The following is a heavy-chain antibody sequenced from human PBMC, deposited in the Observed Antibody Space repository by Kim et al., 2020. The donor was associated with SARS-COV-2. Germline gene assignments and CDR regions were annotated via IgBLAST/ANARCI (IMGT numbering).Heavy chain of an antibody. CDR3: ASPLITMVRGVSSDY. V-gene: IGHV1-2*02. J-gene: IGHJ4*02. D-gene: IGHD3-10*01. Sequence: ASVKVSCKASGYTFTGYYMHWVRQAPGQGLEWMGWINPNSGGTNYAQKFQGRVTMTRDTSISTAYMELSRLRSDDTGVYYCASPLITMVRGVSSDYWGQGTLVTVSS. CDR2: INPNSGGT. CDR1: GYTFTGYY.